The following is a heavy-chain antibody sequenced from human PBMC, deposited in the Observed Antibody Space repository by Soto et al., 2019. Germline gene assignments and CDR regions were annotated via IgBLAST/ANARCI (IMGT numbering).Heavy chain of an antibody. D-gene: IGHD5-12*01. CDR3: AKDHVDGISPRDDFDI. CDR2: ISGSGGST. J-gene: IGHJ3*02. Sequence: EVQLLESGGGLVQPGGSLRLSCAASGFTFSSYAMSWVRQAPGKGLEWVSAISGSGGSTYYADSVKGRFTISRDNSKNTLYLQMNSLRAEDTAVYYGAKDHVDGISPRDDFDIWGQGTMVTVSS. V-gene: IGHV3-23*01. CDR1: GFTFSSYA.